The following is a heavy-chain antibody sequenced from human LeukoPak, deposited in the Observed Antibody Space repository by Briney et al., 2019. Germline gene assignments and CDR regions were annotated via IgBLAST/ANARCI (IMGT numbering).Heavy chain of an antibody. V-gene: IGHV3-23*01. CDR1: GFTFSSHA. CDR3: AKATFGVPDHLWFGELLYLYFDY. CDR2: ISGSGGST. D-gene: IGHD3-10*01. Sequence: PGGSLRPSCAASGFTFSSHAMSWVRQAPGKGLEWVSAISGSGGSTYYADSVKGRFTISRDNFKNTLYLQMNSLRAEDTAVYYCAKATFGVPDHLWFGELLYLYFDYWGQGTLVTVSS. J-gene: IGHJ4*02.